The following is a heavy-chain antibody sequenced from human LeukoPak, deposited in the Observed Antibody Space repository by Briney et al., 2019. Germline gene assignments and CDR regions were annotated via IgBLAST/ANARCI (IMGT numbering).Heavy chain of an antibody. Sequence: GESLKISCKGSGYSFISYWIGWVRQMPGKGLEWMGIIYPGDSDTRYSPSFQGQVTISADKSISTAYMELSRLRSDDTAVYYCARLGSFFSAPLDYWGQGTLVTVSS. V-gene: IGHV5-51*01. CDR3: ARLGSFFSAPLDY. J-gene: IGHJ4*02. CDR2: IYPGDSDT. D-gene: IGHD2-15*01. CDR1: GYSFISYW.